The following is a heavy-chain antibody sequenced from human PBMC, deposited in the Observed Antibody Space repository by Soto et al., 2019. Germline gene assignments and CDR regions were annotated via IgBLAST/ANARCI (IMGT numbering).Heavy chain of an antibody. V-gene: IGHV1-46*01. D-gene: IGHD3-10*01. CDR2: INPSGGST. Sequence: GASVKVSCKASGYTFTSYYMHWVRQAPGQGLEWMGIINPSGGSTSYAQKFQGRVTMTRDTSTSTVYMELSSLRSEDTAVYYCARAGPGVGITMVRGAPGAAYYGMDVWGQGTTVTVSS. CDR1: GYTFTSYY. CDR3: ARAGPGVGITMVRGAPGAAYYGMDV. J-gene: IGHJ6*02.